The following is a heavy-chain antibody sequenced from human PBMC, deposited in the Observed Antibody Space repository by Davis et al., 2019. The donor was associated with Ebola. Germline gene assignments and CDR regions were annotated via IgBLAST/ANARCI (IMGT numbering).Heavy chain of an antibody. D-gene: IGHD1-26*01. CDR2: IRSKANNYAT. Sequence: GESLKISCAASGFTFSGSSMHWVRQASGKGLEWVGRIRSKANNYATAYAASVKGRFTISRDDSKNTAYLQMNSLRAEDTAVYYCARQATQTHFDYWGQGTLVTVSS. CDR1: GFTFSGSS. J-gene: IGHJ4*02. V-gene: IGHV3-73*01. CDR3: ARQATQTHFDY.